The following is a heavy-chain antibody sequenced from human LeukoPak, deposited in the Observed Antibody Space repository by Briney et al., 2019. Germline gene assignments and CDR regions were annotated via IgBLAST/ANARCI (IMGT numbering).Heavy chain of an antibody. V-gene: IGHV3-64D*06. CDR2: ISSNGGST. D-gene: IGHD3-10*01. Sequence: PGGSLRLSCSASGFTFSSYAMHWVRQAPGKGLEYVSAISSNGGSTYYADSVKGRFTISRDNSKNTLYLQMSSLRAEDTAVYYCAKFKGHYGDSEYYFDYWGQGTLVTVSS. CDR1: GFTFSSYA. J-gene: IGHJ4*02. CDR3: AKFKGHYGDSEYYFDY.